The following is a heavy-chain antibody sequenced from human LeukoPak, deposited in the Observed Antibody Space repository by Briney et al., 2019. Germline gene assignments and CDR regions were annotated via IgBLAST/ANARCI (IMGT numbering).Heavy chain of an antibody. CDR3: ARDLAVAGTGEYYFDY. J-gene: IGHJ4*02. Sequence: GASVKVSCKASGGTFSSYAISWVRQAPGQGLEWMGRIIPILGIANYAQKFQGRVTITADKSTSTAYMELSGLRSEDTAVYYCARDLAVAGTGEYYFDYWGQGTLVTVSS. V-gene: IGHV1-69*04. CDR1: GGTFSSYA. CDR2: IIPILGIA. D-gene: IGHD6-19*01.